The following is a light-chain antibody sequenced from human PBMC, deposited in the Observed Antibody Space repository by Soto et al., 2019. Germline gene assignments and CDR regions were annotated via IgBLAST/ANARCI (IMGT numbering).Light chain of an antibody. CDR2: WAS. J-gene: IGKJ2*01. Sequence: DIVMTQSPDSLAVSLGERATINCKSSQTVLDSSNNVNYLAWYQQKPGQPPKLLVNWASTRESGVPDRFTGSGSGTDFTLSISSLQAEDVAVYYCHQFSSLPATFGQGTTLEIK. CDR1: QTVLDSSNNVNY. V-gene: IGKV4-1*01. CDR3: HQFSSLPAT.